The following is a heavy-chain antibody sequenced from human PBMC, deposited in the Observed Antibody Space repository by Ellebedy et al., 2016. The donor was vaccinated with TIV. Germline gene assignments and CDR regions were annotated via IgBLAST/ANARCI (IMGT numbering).Heavy chain of an antibody. V-gene: IGHV1-69*13. Sequence: AASVKVSCKTSGGTFTKYLISWVRQAPGQGLEWMGGSIPIFGTPTYAQKFQGRITITAVDSTSTAYMELSSLRFEDTAMYYCARDLRPGSGNFYNVIGHWGQGTLVTVSS. CDR2: SIPIFGTP. D-gene: IGHD3-10*01. CDR1: GGTFTKYL. CDR3: ARDLRPGSGNFYNVIGH. J-gene: IGHJ4*02.